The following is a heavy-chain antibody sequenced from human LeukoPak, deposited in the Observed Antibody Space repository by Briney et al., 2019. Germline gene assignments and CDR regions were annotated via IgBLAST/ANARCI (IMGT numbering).Heavy chain of an antibody. J-gene: IGHJ4*02. D-gene: IGHD3-22*01. Sequence: GGSLRLSCAASGFTFSSYWMSWVRQAPGKGLEWVANIKQDGSEKYYVDCVKGRFTISRDNAKNSLYLQMNSLRAEDTAVYYCARDISGYSYYFDYWGQGTLVTVSS. CDR3: ARDISGYSYYFDY. CDR2: IKQDGSEK. CDR1: GFTFSSYW. V-gene: IGHV3-7*01.